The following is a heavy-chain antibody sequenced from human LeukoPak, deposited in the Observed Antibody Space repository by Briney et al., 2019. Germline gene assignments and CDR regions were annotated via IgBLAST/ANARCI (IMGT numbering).Heavy chain of an antibody. J-gene: IGHJ6*02. CDR3: ARGSSQAVAGTGYYYGMDV. V-gene: IGHV1-46*01. Sequence: ASVKVSCKASGYTFTGYHMHWVRQAPGQGLGWMGIINPSGGSTSYAQKFQGRVTMTRDTSTSTVYMELSSLRSEDTAVYYCARGSSQAVAGTGYYYGMDVWGQGTTVTVSS. CDR1: GYTFTGYH. D-gene: IGHD6-19*01. CDR2: INPSGGST.